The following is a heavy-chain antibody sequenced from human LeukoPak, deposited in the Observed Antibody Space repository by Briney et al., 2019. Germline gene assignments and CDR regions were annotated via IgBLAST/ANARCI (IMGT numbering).Heavy chain of an antibody. CDR3: ARSTYYYGSGRTPNAFDI. D-gene: IGHD3-10*01. J-gene: IGHJ3*02. Sequence: GGSLRLSCAASGFTFSSYAMSWVRQAPGKGLEWVSAISGSGGSTYYADSVKGRFTISRDNSKNTLYLQMNSLRAEDTAVYYCARSTYYYGSGRTPNAFDIWGQGTMVTVSS. CDR2: ISGSGGST. V-gene: IGHV3-23*01. CDR1: GFTFSSYA.